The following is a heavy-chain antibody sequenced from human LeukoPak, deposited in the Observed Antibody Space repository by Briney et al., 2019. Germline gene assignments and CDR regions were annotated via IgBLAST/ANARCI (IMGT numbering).Heavy chain of an antibody. V-gene: IGHV3-9*01. D-gene: IGHD3-10*01. CDR2: ISWNSGSI. CDR3: AKDSYGGSGSYYLYYFDM. Sequence: GGSLRLSCAASGFTFDDYAMHWVRQAPGKGLEWVSGISWNSGSIGYADSVKGRFTISRDKAKNSLYLQMSSLRVGDTALYYCAKDSYGGSGSYYLYYFDMWGQGTMVTVSS. CDR1: GFTFDDYA. J-gene: IGHJ3*02.